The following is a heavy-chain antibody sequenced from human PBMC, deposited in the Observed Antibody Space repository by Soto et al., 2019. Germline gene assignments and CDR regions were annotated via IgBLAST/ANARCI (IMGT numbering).Heavy chain of an antibody. V-gene: IGHV3-7*03. CDR1: GFTFSSCW. Sequence: EVQLVESGGGLVQPGGSLRLSCAASGFTFSSCWMNWVRQAPGKGLEWVADIKQDESEKYYADSVKGRFTISRDNAKNSLYLQLSSLRAEDTAVYYCAKSPDSSGYYLLFDYWGQGTLVTVSS. D-gene: IGHD3-22*01. CDR3: AKSPDSSGYYLLFDY. J-gene: IGHJ4*02. CDR2: IKQDESEK.